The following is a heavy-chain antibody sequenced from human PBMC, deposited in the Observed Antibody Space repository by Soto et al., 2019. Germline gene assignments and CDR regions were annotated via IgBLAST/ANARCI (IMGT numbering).Heavy chain of an antibody. CDR2: INGDGSST. CDR1: ASTFSNYW. J-gene: IGHJ5*02. D-gene: IGHD3-10*02. V-gene: IGHV3-74*01. Sequence: GGSLRLSCAASASTFSNYWMHWVRQAPGKGLVWVSRINGDGSSTIYADSVKGRFTISRDNAKNTLYLQMNSLRAEDTAVYYCARDDYVLRFDPWGQGTLVTVSS. CDR3: ARDDYVLRFDP.